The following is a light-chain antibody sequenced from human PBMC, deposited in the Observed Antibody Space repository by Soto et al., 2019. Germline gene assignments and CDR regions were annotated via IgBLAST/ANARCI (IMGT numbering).Light chain of an antibody. V-gene: IGLV2-14*03. CDR2: DVT. J-gene: IGLJ2*01. CDR1: STDVGGHYY. CDR3: PSYTSTNSYVA. Sequence: HSALTQPASVSGSPGQSITISCTGTSTDVGGHYYVSWYQQHPGKAPKLIIYDVTDRPSGVSHRFSGSKSGNTASLTISGLQAEDEADYYCPSYTSTNSYVAVGGGTKLTVL.